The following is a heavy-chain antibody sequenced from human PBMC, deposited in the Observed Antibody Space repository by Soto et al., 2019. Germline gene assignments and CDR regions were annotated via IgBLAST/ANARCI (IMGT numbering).Heavy chain of an antibody. D-gene: IGHD5-18*01. J-gene: IGHJ6*02. CDR3: AREPRGDYTYGPLNYYYGMDV. Sequence: PSQTLSLTCAISGDSVSINSAAWNWIRQSPSRGLEWLCRTYYRSKWYNDYPISVKGRITINPDTSKNRFSLQLNSVTPEDTALYYSAREPRGDYTYGPLNYYYGMDVWGQGTTVTVSS. V-gene: IGHV6-1*01. CDR2: TYYRSKWYN. CDR1: GDSVSINSAA.